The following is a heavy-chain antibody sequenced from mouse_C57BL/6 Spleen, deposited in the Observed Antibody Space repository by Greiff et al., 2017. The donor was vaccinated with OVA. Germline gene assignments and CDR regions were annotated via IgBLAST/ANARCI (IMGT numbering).Heavy chain of an antibody. Sequence: VQLKESGPVLVKPGASVKMSCKASGYTFTDYYMNWVKQSHGKSLEWIGVINPYNGGTSYNQKFKGKATLTVDKSSSTAYMELNSLTSEDSAVYYCAREDGSFDYWGQGTTLTVSS. D-gene: IGHD1-1*01. V-gene: IGHV1-19*01. CDR2: INPYNGGT. J-gene: IGHJ2*01. CDR3: AREDGSFDY. CDR1: GYTFTDYY.